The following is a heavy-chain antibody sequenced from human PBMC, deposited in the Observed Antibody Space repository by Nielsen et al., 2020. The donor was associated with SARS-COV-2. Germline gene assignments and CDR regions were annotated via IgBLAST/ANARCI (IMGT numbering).Heavy chain of an antibody. CDR3: AKDGVVRGDALDL. V-gene: IGHV3-23*01. CDR1: GFTFNIYA. CDR2: VSASGGST. D-gene: IGHD3-10*01. J-gene: IGHJ3*01. Sequence: GGSLRPSCAASGFTFNIYAMAWVRRAPGRGLQWVTGVSASGGSTYYTDSVKGRFSISRDNSKNTLFLQMHSLRVEDTALYYCAKDGVVRGDALDLWGQGTMSPSLQ.